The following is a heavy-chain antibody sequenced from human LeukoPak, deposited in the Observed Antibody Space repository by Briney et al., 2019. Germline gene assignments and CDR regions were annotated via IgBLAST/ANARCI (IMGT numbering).Heavy chain of an antibody. J-gene: IGHJ4*02. CDR2: ISGSGGST. Sequence: GGSVRLSCAASGFTFSSYGMSWVRQAPGKGLEWVSAISGSGGSTYYADSVKGRFTISRDKSKNTLYLQMNSLRAEDTAVYYCAKGDTTWVLPHDDWGQGTLVTVSS. D-gene: IGHD1-26*01. CDR1: GFTFSSYG. CDR3: AKGDTTWVLPHDD. V-gene: IGHV3-23*01.